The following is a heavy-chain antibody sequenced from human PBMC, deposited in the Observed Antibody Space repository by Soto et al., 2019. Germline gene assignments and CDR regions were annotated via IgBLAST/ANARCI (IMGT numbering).Heavy chain of an antibody. CDR2: MNPNNGNT. V-gene: IGHV1-8*01. J-gene: IGHJ4*02. Sequence: ASVKVSCKAAAYTFTSYDINWVRQATGQDFEWMGWMNPNNGNTAYAQKFQGRVTMTRDTSKSTAFMELSSLTSEDTAVYYWGRGPRNGGVAYGGQGTLVTFPS. CDR3: GRGPRNGGVAY. CDR1: AYTFTSYD. D-gene: IGHD7-27*01.